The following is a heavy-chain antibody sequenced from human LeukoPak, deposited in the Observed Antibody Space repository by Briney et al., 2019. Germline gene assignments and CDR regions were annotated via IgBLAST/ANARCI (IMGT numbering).Heavy chain of an antibody. CDR1: GGPISTHY. CDR2: NDYSGST. V-gene: IGHV4-59*11. J-gene: IGHJ6*03. D-gene: IGHD3-10*01. CDR3: ARGATFRGTYYMDV. Sequence: SSETLSLTCIVSGGPISTHYWSWSRQPPGKGLEWIGYNDYSGSTNYNPSLKSRVTISVDTSKNQFSLKLNSVTAADTAVYYCARGATFRGTYYMDVWGKGTTFTVSS.